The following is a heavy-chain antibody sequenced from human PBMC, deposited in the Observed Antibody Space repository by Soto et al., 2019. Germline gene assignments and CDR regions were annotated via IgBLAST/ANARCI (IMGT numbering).Heavy chain of an antibody. CDR3: ACTQWVARNHPVYYYYYIDV. V-gene: IGHV1-69*02. CDR1: GGTFSSYT. J-gene: IGHJ6*03. D-gene: IGHD5-12*01. CDR2: IIPILGIA. Sequence: QVQLVQSGAEVKKPGSSVKVSCKASGGTFSSYTISWVRQAPGQGREWMGRIIPILGIANYAQKFQGRVTITADKSTSTAYMALSSLRPEDTAVYYCACTQWVARNHPVYYYYYIDVLGKGTPVTVSS.